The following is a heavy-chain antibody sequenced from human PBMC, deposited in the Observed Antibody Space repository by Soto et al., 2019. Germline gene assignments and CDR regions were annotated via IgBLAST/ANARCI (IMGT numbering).Heavy chain of an antibody. J-gene: IGHJ4*02. Sequence: GGSLRLSCAASGFTFSNAWMSWVRQAPGKGLEWVGRIKSKTDGGTTDYAAPVKGRFTISRDDSKNTLYLQMNSLKTEDTAVYYCTTDVNIVATIEYYFDYWGQGTLVTVSS. CDR3: TTDVNIVATIEYYFDY. CDR2: IKSKTDGGTT. D-gene: IGHD5-12*01. V-gene: IGHV3-15*01. CDR1: GFTFSNAW.